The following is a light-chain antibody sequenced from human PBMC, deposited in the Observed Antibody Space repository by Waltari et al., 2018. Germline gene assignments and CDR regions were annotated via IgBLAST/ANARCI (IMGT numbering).Light chain of an antibody. CDR1: SSNIGSNY. CDR3: ATWDDNLSHWV. V-gene: IGLV1-47*01. J-gene: IGLJ3*02. Sequence: QSVLTQPPSASGTPGQGVTISCSGSSSNIGSNYVYWYQQLPGTAPKLLIYRNDQRPSGVPARFSGSKSGTSASRDISGLRSEDEADYHGATWDDNLSHWVFGGGTKMTVL. CDR2: RND.